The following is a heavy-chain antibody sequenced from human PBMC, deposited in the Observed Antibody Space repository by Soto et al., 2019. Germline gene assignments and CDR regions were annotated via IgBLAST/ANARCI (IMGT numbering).Heavy chain of an antibody. CDR2: IKNKIDGGTT. V-gene: IGHV3-15*01. CDR3: TTDDVDYYGMDV. CDR1: GLTFSFAW. J-gene: IGHJ6*02. Sequence: EVQLVESGGGLVKPGGSLRLSCAASGLTFSFAWMSWVRQAPGKGLEWVGRIKNKIDGGTTEYAAPVKGRFTISRDDSKNPLYLQMNSLKIEDTAVYYCTTDDVDYYGMDVWGQGTTVTVSS.